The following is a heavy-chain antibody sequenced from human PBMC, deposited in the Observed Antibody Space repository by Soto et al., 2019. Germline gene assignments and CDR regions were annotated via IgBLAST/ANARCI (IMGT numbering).Heavy chain of an antibody. Sequence: QVQLVESGGGVVQPGRSLRLSCAASGFTFSSYGMHWVRQAPGKGLEWVAVISYDGSNKYYADSVKGRFTISRDNSKNTLYLQMNSLRAEDTAVYYCAKDPMSGSDWSGWFDPWGQGTLVTVSS. V-gene: IGHV3-30*18. CDR2: ISYDGSNK. CDR3: AKDPMSGSDWSGWFDP. D-gene: IGHD6-19*01. CDR1: GFTFSSYG. J-gene: IGHJ5*02.